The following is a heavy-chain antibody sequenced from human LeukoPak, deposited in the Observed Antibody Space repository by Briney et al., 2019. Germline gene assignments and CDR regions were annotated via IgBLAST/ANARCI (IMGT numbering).Heavy chain of an antibody. CDR1: GYTFTGYY. D-gene: IGHD2-15*01. CDR2: INPNSGGT. V-gene: IGHV1-2*02. J-gene: IGHJ4*02. Sequence: ASVKVSCKASGYTFTGYYMHWVRQAPGRGLEWMGWINPNSGGTNSAQKFQGRVTMTRDTSISTAYMELSRLRSDDTAVYYCARGYCSGGDCYEFDYWGQGTLVTVSS. CDR3: ARGYCSGGDCYEFDY.